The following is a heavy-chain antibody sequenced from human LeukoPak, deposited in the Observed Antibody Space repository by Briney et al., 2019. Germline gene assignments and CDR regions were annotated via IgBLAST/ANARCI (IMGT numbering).Heavy chain of an antibody. CDR2: INHSGST. D-gene: IGHD3-3*01. Sequence: SETLSLTCAVYGGSFRGYYGSWIRQPPGKGLEWIGEINHSGSTSYNPSLKSRVTISVDTSKNQFSLKLSSVTAADTAVYYCARSVKGYDFWSGYLNWFDPWGQGTLVTVSS. CDR3: ARSVKGYDFWSGYLNWFDP. CDR1: GGSFRGYY. J-gene: IGHJ5*02. V-gene: IGHV4-34*01.